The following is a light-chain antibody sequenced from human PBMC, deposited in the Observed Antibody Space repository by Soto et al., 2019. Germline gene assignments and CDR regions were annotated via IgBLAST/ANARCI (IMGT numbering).Light chain of an antibody. CDR3: QQRRSWPRT. CDR2: DVS. Sequence: EIVLTQSPATLSLSPGERATLFCRASQIVDSYLAWYQQKPGQAPRLVIHDVSERATGIPARFSGSGSGTDFTLTISSLEPEDFAVYYCQQRRSWPRTFGQGTKVEIK. CDR1: QIVDSY. J-gene: IGKJ1*01. V-gene: IGKV3-11*01.